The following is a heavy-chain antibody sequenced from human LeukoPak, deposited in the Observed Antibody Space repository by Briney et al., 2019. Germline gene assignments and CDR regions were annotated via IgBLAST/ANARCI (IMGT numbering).Heavy chain of an antibody. CDR1: GGSISYYY. D-gene: IGHD3-16*02. CDR2: IYTSGRT. J-gene: IGHJ5*02. CDR3: ARARAFVWGSYRYIPYYFDP. V-gene: IGHV4-4*07. Sequence: SETLSLTCTVSGGSISYYYWNWIRQPAGKGLEWIGRIYTSGRTYYNPSLKSRLTLLVDTSKNQFSLNLRSVTAADTAVYFCARARAFVWGSYRYIPYYFDPWGQGTLVTVSS.